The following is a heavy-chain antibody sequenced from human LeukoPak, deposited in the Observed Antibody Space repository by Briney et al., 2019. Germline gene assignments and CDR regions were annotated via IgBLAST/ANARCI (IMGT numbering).Heavy chain of an antibody. J-gene: IGHJ5*02. CDR2: INPSGSST. V-gene: IGHV1-46*01. CDR3: ARDNSVGDIAWWFDP. CDR1: GYTFTSYA. Sequence: ASVKVSCKASGYTFTSYAMNWVRQAPGQGLEWMGLINPSGSSTLYAQKFQGRVTMTRDMSTTTDYMELSSLRSEDTAVYYCARDNSVGDIAWWFDPWGQGTLVTVPS. D-gene: IGHD3-16*02.